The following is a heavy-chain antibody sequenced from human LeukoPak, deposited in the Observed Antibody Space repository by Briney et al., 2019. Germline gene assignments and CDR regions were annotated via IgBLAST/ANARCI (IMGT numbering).Heavy chain of an antibody. J-gene: IGHJ4*02. CDR2: IWYDGSNK. D-gene: IGHD6-13*01. Sequence: PGGSLRLSCAASGFTFSSYGMHWVGQAPGKGLEWVAVIWYDGSNKFYADSVKGRFTISRDNSKNTLYLQMNSLRAEDTAVYYCARDRAAADLDYWGQGTLVTVSS. CDR3: ARDRAAADLDY. CDR1: GFTFSSYG. V-gene: IGHV3-33*01.